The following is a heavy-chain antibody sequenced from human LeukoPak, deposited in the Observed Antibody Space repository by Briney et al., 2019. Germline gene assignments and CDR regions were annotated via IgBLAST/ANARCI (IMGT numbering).Heavy chain of an antibody. Sequence: PGGSLRLSCAASGFTFSAYNMIWVRQAPGKGLEWPSYISGSSSAIYYADSVQGRFTISRDNAKNSLSLQMSSLRVEDTAVYYCVRDRTLGVRDGFILAWGQGTLVTVSS. D-gene: IGHD5-24*01. CDR1: GFTFSAYN. J-gene: IGHJ5*02. CDR2: ISGSSSAI. CDR3: VRDRTLGVRDGFILA. V-gene: IGHV3-48*01.